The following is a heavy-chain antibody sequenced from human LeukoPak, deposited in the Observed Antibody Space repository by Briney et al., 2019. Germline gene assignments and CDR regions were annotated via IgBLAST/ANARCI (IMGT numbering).Heavy chain of an antibody. D-gene: IGHD3-10*01. CDR3: ARGHGSYYYYMDI. Sequence: ASVKVSCKASGYTFTDFYMLWVRQAPGQGLEWLGWINPNTGGTDYAQKFQGRVTMTRDTSTSTAYMELSRLRSDDTAVYHCARGHGSYYYYMDIWGKGTTVTVSS. CDR1: GYTFTDFY. V-gene: IGHV1-2*02. CDR2: INPNTGGT. J-gene: IGHJ6*03.